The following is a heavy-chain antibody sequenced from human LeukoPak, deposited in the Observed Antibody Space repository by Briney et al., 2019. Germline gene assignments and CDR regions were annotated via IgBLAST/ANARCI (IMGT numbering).Heavy chain of an antibody. CDR1: GGSISSSSYY. Sequence: SETLSLTCTVSGGSISSSSYYWSWIRQPPGKGLEWIGYIYYSGSTNYNPSLKSRVTISVDTSKNQFSLKLSSVTAADTAVYYCARATQDKRVLYYDYVWGSYRPSRYNWFDPWGQGTLVTVSS. V-gene: IGHV4-61*01. D-gene: IGHD3-16*02. CDR2: IYYSGST. J-gene: IGHJ5*02. CDR3: ARATQDKRVLYYDYVWGSYRPSRYNWFDP.